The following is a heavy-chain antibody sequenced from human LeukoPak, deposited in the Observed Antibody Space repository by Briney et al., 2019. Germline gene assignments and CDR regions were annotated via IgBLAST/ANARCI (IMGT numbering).Heavy chain of an antibody. CDR1: GFTFSNAW. CDR2: ISSSGSTI. D-gene: IGHD1-7*01. CDR3: AREETNYESY. Sequence: PGGSLRLSCAASGFTFSNAWMSWVHQAPGKGLEWISYISSSGSTIYYADSVKGRFTISRDNAKNSLYLQMNSLRAEDTAVYYCAREETNYESYWGQGTLVTVSS. J-gene: IGHJ4*02. V-gene: IGHV3-11*04.